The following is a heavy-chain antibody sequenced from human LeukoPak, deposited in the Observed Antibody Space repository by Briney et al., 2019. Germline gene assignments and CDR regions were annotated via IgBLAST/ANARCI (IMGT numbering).Heavy chain of an antibody. D-gene: IGHD6-13*01. CDR2: IYSGGST. CDR3: AKIIDSSSLFDY. V-gene: IGHV3-53*05. J-gene: IGHJ4*02. CDR1: GFTVSSNY. Sequence: GGSLRLSCAASGFTVSSNYTSWVRQAPGKGLEWVSVIYSGGSTYYADSVKGRFTISRDNSKNTLYLQMNSLRAEDTAVYYCAKIIDSSSLFDYWGQGTLVTVSS.